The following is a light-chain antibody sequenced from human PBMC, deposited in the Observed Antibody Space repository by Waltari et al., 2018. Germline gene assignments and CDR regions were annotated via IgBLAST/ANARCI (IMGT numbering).Light chain of an antibody. CDR2: WAS. V-gene: IGKV4-1*01. CDR1: QSVSSNSHSKNY. J-gene: IGKJ2*01. Sequence: DIVMTKPPDSLAVSLGERATINCKSSQSVSSNSHSKNYLAWYQQKPGQPPKLLIYWASTRESGVPDRVSGSGSGTDFTLTISSLQAEDVAVDYCQQYDSPPYACGQGTKLEIK. CDR3: QQYDSPPYA.